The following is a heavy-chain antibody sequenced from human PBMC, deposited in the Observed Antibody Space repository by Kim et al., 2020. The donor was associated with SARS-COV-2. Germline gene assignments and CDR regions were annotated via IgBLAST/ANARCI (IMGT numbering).Heavy chain of an antibody. CDR1: GGTFSSYA. J-gene: IGHJ4*01. CDR2: IIPILGIA. D-gene: IGHD2-21*02. CDR3: AREKGYCGGDCYSALDY. Sequence: SVKVSCKASGGTFSSYAISWVRQAPGQGLEWMGRIIPILGIANYAQKFQGRVTITADKSMSTAYMELSSLRSEDTAVYYCAREKGYCGGDCYSALDYWG. V-gene: IGHV1-69*04.